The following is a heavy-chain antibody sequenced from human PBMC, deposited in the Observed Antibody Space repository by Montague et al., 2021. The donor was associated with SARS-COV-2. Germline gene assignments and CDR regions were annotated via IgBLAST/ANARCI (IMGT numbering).Heavy chain of an antibody. J-gene: IGHJ5*02. CDR3: ARDLGSSWSYWFDH. CDR2: IYASGST. CDR1: GGYISSGSYY. D-gene: IGHD6-13*01. Sequence: TLSLTCTVSGGYISSGSYYWSWIRQPAGVGMEWIGRIYASGSTKYNPTRKSRVTISVDTSKNQFSLKVSSVTAADTAVYYCARDLGSSWSYWFDHWGQGTLVTVSS. V-gene: IGHV4-61*02.